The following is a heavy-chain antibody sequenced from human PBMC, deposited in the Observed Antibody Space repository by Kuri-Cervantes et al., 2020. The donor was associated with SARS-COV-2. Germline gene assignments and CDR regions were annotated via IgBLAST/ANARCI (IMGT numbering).Heavy chain of an antibody. Sequence: ASVKVSCKASGGTFSSYAISWVRQAPGQGLEWMGWTSAYNGKTEYEQKFQGRVTMTTDTSTSTAYMELSSLRSEDTAVYYCAREIVVVITPSYFDYWGQGTLVTVSS. CDR2: TSAYNGKT. D-gene: IGHD3-22*01. J-gene: IGHJ4*02. CDR1: GGTFSSYA. CDR3: AREIVVVITPSYFDY. V-gene: IGHV1-18*01.